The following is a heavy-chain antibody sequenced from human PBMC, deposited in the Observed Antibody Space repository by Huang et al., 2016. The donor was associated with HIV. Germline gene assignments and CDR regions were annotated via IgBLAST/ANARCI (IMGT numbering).Heavy chain of an antibody. D-gene: IGHD3-22*01. CDR2: INHSGST. CDR1: GGSFSGYY. Sequence: QVRLQQWGAGLLKPSETLSLTCAVYGGSFSGYYWSWIRQPPGKGLEWIGEINHSGSTNQFSLKLSSVTAADTAVYYCARGKYYYDSSGYYYFVYFQHWGQGTLVTVSS. CDR3: ARGKYYYDSSGYYYFVYFQH. J-gene: IGHJ1*01. V-gene: IGHV4-34*01.